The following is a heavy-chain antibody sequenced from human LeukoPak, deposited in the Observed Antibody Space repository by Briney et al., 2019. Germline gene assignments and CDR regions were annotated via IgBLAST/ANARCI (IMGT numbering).Heavy chain of an antibody. CDR3: ARVIVVVPAAPGHYYYYGMDV. D-gene: IGHD2-2*01. J-gene: IGHJ6*02. Sequence: KPGGSLRLSCAASGFTFSSYSMNWVRQAPGKGLEWVSSISSSSSYIYYADSVKGRFAISRDNAKNSLYLQMNSLRAEDTAVYYCARVIVVVPAAPGHYYYYGMDVWGQGTTVTVSS. V-gene: IGHV3-21*01. CDR1: GFTFSSYS. CDR2: ISSSSSYI.